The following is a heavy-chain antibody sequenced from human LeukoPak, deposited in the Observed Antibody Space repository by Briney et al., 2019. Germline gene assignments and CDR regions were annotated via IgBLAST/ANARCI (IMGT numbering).Heavy chain of an antibody. CDR1: GFTFSSYG. J-gene: IGHJ3*02. CDR3: AKASAGRDNI. Sequence: GRSLRLSCAASGFTFSSYGMHWVRQASGKGLEWVAVISYDGSNKYYADSVKGRFTISRDNSKNTLYLQMNSLRAEDTAVYYCAKASAGRDNIWGQGTMVTVSS. CDR2: ISYDGSNK. V-gene: IGHV3-30*18. D-gene: IGHD3-10*01.